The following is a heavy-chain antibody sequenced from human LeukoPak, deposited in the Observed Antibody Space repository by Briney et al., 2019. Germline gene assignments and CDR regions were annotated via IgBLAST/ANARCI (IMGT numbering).Heavy chain of an antibody. Sequence: PSETLPLTCGVYGGSFNTYYWSWIRQPPGKGLERIGEINHNGRTNYNPSLKSRVTISVDSSKKQFSLKVTSVTAADTAIYYCARWTPRTEMKGLNYYYGMDVWGKGTTVTVSS. CDR3: ARWTPRTEMKGLNYYYGMDV. CDR2: INHNGRT. D-gene: IGHD3/OR15-3a*01. CDR1: GGSFNTYY. V-gene: IGHV4-34*01. J-gene: IGHJ6*04.